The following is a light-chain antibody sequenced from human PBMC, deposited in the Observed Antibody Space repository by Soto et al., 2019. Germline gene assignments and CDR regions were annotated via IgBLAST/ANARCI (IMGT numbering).Light chain of an antibody. Sequence: EIVMTQSPATLSVSPGERATLSCRASQSVSSNVAWYQQIPGQTPRLLIYGASTRATTIPVRFSGSGSGTEFTLTISSLQSEDFAVYYCHQYDDGPYTFGQ. CDR1: QSVSSN. CDR3: HQYDDGPYT. V-gene: IGKV3-15*01. CDR2: GAS. J-gene: IGKJ2*01.